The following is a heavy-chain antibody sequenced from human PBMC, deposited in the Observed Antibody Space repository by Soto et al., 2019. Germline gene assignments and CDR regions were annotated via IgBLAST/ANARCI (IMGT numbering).Heavy chain of an antibody. CDR1: GQSFSGHS. CDR2: INESGST. V-gene: IGHV4-34*01. J-gene: IGHJ4*02. Sequence: QVQLQQWGAGLVKPSETLSLSCAVYGQSFSGHSWAWIRQPPGKGLEWIGEINESGSTYYNPSLKSRVTISKDTSKNQFTLRLSTVSAADTSTYFFATGSSIVALPGELEDVNYAYWGQGALVNDST. CDR3: ATGSSIVALPGELEDVNYAY. D-gene: IGHD1-1*01.